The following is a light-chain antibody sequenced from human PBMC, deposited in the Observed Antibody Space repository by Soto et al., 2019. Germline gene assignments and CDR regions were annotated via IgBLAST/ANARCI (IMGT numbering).Light chain of an antibody. Sequence: QSVLTQPRSVSGSPGQSVTISCTGTSSDVGGYEYVSWYQQHPGKAPKLMIYDVTKRPSGVPDRFSGSKSGNTASLTISGLQADDEADYYCCSYAGSYSFVVFGGGTKLTVL. J-gene: IGLJ2*01. CDR3: CSYAGSYSFVV. V-gene: IGLV2-11*01. CDR1: SSDVGGYEY. CDR2: DVT.